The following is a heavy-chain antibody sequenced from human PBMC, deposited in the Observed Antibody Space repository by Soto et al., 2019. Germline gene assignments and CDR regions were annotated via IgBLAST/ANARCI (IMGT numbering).Heavy chain of an antibody. Sequence: RLSCAASGFTCSRYWMPWVRQAPGEGLMWVSRINSDGSMTSYADSVKGRFTISRDNAKNTVYLHMNSLRAEDTARYYCVRGKDQYHTLTYSYYDQWGHGTLVTVSS. J-gene: IGHJ5*02. CDR2: INSDGSMT. V-gene: IGHV3-74*01. D-gene: IGHD4-4*01. CDR3: VRGKDQYHTLTYSYYDQ. CDR1: GFTCSRYW.